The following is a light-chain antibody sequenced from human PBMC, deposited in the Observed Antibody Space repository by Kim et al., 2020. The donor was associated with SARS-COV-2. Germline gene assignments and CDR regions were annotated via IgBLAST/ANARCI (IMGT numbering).Light chain of an antibody. CDR3: QQHHSFPLT. CDR2: SAF. V-gene: IGKV1-9*01. CDR1: QGINSN. J-gene: IGKJ4*01. Sequence: IQLTQSPSSLSASVGYTVTITCRASQGINSNLAWYQQRPGKAPNLLIYSAFTLHSGVPSRFSGSGSGTDFTLTITSLQPEDFATYHCQQHHSFPLTFGGGTKVDIK.